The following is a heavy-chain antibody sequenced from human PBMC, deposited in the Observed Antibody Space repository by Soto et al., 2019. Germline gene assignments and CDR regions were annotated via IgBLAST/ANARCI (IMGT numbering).Heavy chain of an antibody. V-gene: IGHV4-59*01. CDR2: IYYSGST. CDR1: GGSISSYY. D-gene: IGHD3-22*01. Sequence: SETLSLTCTVSGGSISSYYWSWIRQPPGKGLEWIGYIYYSGSTNYNPSLKSRVTISVDTSKNQFSLKLSSVTAADTAVYYCARNGLRKDSIGYSSYYYYGMDVWDQGTTVTVSS. J-gene: IGHJ6*02. CDR3: ARNGLRKDSIGYSSYYYYGMDV.